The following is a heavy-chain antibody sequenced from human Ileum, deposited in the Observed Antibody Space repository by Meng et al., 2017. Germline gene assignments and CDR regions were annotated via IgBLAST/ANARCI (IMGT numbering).Heavy chain of an antibody. CDR2: IDKTGERM. Sequence: GGSLRLSCETSGFTFSNYEMNWVRQAPGKGPEWVSYIDKTGERMEYADSVRGRFTISRDNARNSLYLQMNSLRVDDTGAYYCARDPHSGFRFDFWGQGAQVTVSS. V-gene: IGHV3-48*03. CDR3: ARDPHSGFRFDF. CDR1: GFTFSNYE. J-gene: IGHJ4*02. D-gene: IGHD1-26*01.